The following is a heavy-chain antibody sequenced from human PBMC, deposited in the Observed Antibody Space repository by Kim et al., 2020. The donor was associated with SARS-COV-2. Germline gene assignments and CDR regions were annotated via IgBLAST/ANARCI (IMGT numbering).Heavy chain of an antibody. D-gene: IGHD3-10*01. CDR3: VSPYGSGSSDY. Sequence: SETLSLTCAVYGGSFSGYYWSWIRQPPGKGLEWIGEINHSGSTNYNPSLKSRVTISVDTSKNQFSLKLSSLTAADTAVYYCVSPYGSGSSDYWGQGTLVTVSS. V-gene: IGHV4-34*01. CDR1: GGSFSGYY. CDR2: INHSGST. J-gene: IGHJ4*02.